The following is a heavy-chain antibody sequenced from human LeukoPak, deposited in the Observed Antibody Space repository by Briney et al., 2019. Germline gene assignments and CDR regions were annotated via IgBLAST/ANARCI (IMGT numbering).Heavy chain of an antibody. CDR1: GGSINSYY. J-gene: IGHJ4*02. V-gene: IGHV4-59*01. CDR3: ARGAGLVDY. Sequence: SETPSLTCTVSGGSINSYYWSWIRQPPGKGLEWIGSMSYSGSTNYNPSLKSPVTMSVDTSKNHFSLNLSSVATADTAVYYCARGAGLVDYWGQGTLVTVSS. CDR2: MSYSGST. D-gene: IGHD3/OR15-3a*01.